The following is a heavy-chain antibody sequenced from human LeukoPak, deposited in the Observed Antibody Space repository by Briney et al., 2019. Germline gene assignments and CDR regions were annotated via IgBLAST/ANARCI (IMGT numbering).Heavy chain of an antibody. CDR2: TYYRSKWYN. J-gene: IGHJ4*02. CDR1: GDSVSSDSAA. Sequence: SQTLSLTCAISGDSVSSDSAAWNWIRQSPSRGLEWLGRTYYRSKWYNDYAVSVKSRITINPDTSKNQFSLQLNSVTPEDTAVYYCARDLLSPGSSGWPPALPLDYWGQGTLVTVSS. CDR3: ARDLLSPGSSGWPPALPLDY. V-gene: IGHV6-1*01. D-gene: IGHD6-19*01.